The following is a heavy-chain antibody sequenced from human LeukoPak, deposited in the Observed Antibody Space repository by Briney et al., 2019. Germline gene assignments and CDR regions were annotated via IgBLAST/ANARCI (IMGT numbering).Heavy chain of an antibody. D-gene: IGHD6-13*01. CDR1: GFTFSNYA. J-gene: IGHJ5*02. CDR3: ASSYSSSWYAWFDP. CDR2: ISGSGGST. Sequence: GGSLRLSCTASGFTFSNYAMSWVRQAPGKGLEWVSAISGSGGSTYYADSVKGRFTISRDNSKNTLYLQMNSLRAEDTAVYYCASSYSSSWYAWFDPWGQGTLSPSPQ. V-gene: IGHV3-23*01.